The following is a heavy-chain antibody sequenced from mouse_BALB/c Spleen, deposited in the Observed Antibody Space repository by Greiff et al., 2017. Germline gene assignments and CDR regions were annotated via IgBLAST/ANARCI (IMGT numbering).Heavy chain of an antibody. J-gene: IGHJ4*01. CDR1: GYTFTSYW. D-gene: IGHD5-1*01. Sequence: VQLQQSGAELAKPGASVKMSCKASGYTFTSYWMHWVKQRPGQGLEWIGYINPSTGYTEYNQKFKDKATLTADKSSSTAYMQLSSLTSEDSAVYYCARRGTFYAMDYWGQGTSVTVSS. V-gene: IGHV1-7*01. CDR2: INPSTGYT. CDR3: ARRGTFYAMDY.